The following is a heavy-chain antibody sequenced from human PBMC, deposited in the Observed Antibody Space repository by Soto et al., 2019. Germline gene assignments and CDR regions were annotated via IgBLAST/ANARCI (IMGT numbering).Heavy chain of an antibody. J-gene: IGHJ4*02. Sequence: QVQLQESGPGLVKPSQTLSLTCTVSGGSIRSGGYYWSWIRQHPGKGLEWIGYFYYSGNTYYNPSFKSRLTISGDTSKTQFSLNLSSVTAADTAVYYCARAMGAINYFDYWGQGTLVTVSS. CDR3: ARAMGAINYFDY. V-gene: IGHV4-31*03. D-gene: IGHD1-26*01. CDR2: FYYSGNT. CDR1: GGSIRSGGYY.